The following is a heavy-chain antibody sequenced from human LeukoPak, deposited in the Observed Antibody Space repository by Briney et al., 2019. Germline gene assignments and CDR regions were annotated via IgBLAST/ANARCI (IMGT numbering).Heavy chain of an antibody. J-gene: IGHJ5*02. D-gene: IGHD2-15*01. Sequence: PGGSLRLSCAASGFTFSSYEMNWARQAPGKGLEWVSYISSSGSTIYYADSVKGRFTISRDNAKNSLYLQMNSLRAEDTAVYYCARSTGGYCSGGSCYSVGNNWFDPWGQGTLVSVSS. CDR2: ISSSGSTI. CDR3: ARSTGGYCSGGSCYSVGNNWFDP. CDR1: GFTFSSYE. V-gene: IGHV3-48*03.